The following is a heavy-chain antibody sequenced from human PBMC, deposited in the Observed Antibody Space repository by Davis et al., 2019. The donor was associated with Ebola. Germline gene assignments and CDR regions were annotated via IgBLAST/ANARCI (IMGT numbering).Heavy chain of an antibody. J-gene: IGHJ4*02. CDR1: GFTFSSYA. V-gene: IGHV3-23*01. CDR3: ARHDYGDSHFDY. D-gene: IGHD4-17*01. CDR2: ISGSGGST. Sequence: GESLKISCAASGFTFSSYAMSWVRQAPGKGLEWVSAISGSGGSTYYADSAKGRFTISRDNSKNTLYLQMNSLRAEDTAVYYCARHDYGDSHFDYWGQGTLVTVSS.